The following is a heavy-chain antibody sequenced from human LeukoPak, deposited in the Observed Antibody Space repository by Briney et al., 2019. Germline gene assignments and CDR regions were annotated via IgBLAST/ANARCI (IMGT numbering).Heavy chain of an antibody. CDR1: GYTFSDYY. V-gene: IGHV1-2*02. CDR3: AKDLRVGSGWSDSSDI. D-gene: IGHD6-19*01. CDR2: INPNNGGT. J-gene: IGHJ3*02. Sequence: ASVNVSCKASGYTFSDYYMHWVRQAPGQGLEWMGWINPNNGGTHYAQKFQGRVTMTRDTSISTGYMELSRLRSDDTAVYYCAKDLRVGSGWSDSSDIWGQGTMVTATS.